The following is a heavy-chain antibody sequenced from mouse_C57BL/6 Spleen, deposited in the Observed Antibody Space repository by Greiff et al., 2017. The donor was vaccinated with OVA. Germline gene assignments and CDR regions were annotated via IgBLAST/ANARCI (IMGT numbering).Heavy chain of an antibody. V-gene: IGHV1-69*01. CDR3: ARCAHSSCPSCFDF. D-gene: IGHD3-1*01. CDR2: IDPSDSYT. Sequence: VQLQQPGAELVMPGASVKLSCKASGYTFTSYWMHWVKQRPGQGLEWIGEIDPSDSYTNYNQKFKGKSTLTVDKSSSTAYMQLSSLTSEDSAVYYCARCAHSSCPSCFDFWGQGTLVTVSA. J-gene: IGHJ3*01. CDR1: GYTFTSYW.